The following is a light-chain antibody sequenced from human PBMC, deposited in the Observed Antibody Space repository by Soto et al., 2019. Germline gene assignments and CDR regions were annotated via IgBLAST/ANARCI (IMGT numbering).Light chain of an antibody. J-gene: IGKJ1*01. Sequence: EIVLTQSPATLSLSPGERATLSCRASQSVSGYLAWYQQKPGQAPRLLIYDASSRATGIPARFSGSRSGPDFTLTISSLQPEDFATYYCQQSYSSPPTFGQGTKVDIK. CDR3: QQSYSSPPT. CDR2: DAS. V-gene: IGKV3-11*01. CDR1: QSVSGY.